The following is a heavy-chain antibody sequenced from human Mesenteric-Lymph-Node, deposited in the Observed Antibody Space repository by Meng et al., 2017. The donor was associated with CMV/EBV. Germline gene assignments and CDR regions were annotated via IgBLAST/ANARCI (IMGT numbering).Heavy chain of an antibody. Sequence: SETLSLTCAVYGGSFSGYYWSWIRQPPGKGLEWVGEINHSGSTNYNPSLKSRVTISADKSTNHFSLKLSSVTAADTAVYYCARADPMRTAIWSGYQFSYYYYGMDVWGQGTTVTVSS. CDR1: GGSFSGYY. J-gene: IGHJ6*02. CDR3: ARADPMRTAIWSGYQFSYYYYGMDV. CDR2: INHSGST. D-gene: IGHD3-3*01. V-gene: IGHV4-34*01.